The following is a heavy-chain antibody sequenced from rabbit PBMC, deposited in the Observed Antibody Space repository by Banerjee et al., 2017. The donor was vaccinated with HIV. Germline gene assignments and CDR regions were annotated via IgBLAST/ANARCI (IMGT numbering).Heavy chain of an antibody. V-gene: IGHV1S45*01. CDR2: INSNTGNT. CDR3: ARGVAGYGWSTRLDL. J-gene: IGHJ3*01. Sequence: QEQLVESGGGLVQPEGSLTLTCTASGFSFSNKYVMCWVRQAPGKGLEWIACINSNTGNTVYASWAKGPFTISKTSSTTMTLQMTSLTAADTATYFCARGVAGYGWSTRLDLWGQGTLVTVS. D-gene: IGHD6-1*01. CDR1: GFSFSNKYV.